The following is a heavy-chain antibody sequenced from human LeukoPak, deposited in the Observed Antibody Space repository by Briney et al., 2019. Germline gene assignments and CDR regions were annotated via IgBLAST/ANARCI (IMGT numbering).Heavy chain of an antibody. J-gene: IGHJ4*02. V-gene: IGHV4-39*01. CDR2: MYDSGST. CDR1: GGSFSSSDYY. D-gene: IGHD6-13*01. CDR3: ARHSMVGSSWSFYYFDY. Sequence: SETLSLTCTVSGGSFSSSDYYWGWIRQPPGKGLEWIGSMYDSGSTYHNPSLKSRVTVSLQMSKNQFSLKLTSVTAADTAVYYCARHSMVGSSWSFYYFDYWGQGTLVTVSS.